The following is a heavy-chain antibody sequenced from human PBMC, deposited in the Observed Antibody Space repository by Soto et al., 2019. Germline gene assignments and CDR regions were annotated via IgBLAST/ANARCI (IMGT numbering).Heavy chain of an antibody. CDR1: GFTFSSYA. J-gene: IGHJ4*02. CDR3: AKGIYSFIPTGIFDY. V-gene: IGHV3-23*01. CDR2: ISGSGGST. Sequence: EVQLLESGGGLVNPGGSLRLSCAAPGFTFSSYAMSWVRQAPGKGLEWVSAISGSGGSTYYADSVKGRFTISRDNSKNTLYLQMNSLRAEDTAVYYCAKGIYSFIPTGIFDYWGQGTLVTVSS. D-gene: IGHD1-26*01.